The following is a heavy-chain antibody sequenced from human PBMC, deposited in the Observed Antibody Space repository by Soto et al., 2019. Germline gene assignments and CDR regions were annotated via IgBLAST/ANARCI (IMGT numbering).Heavy chain of an antibody. CDR1: GGSISSGGYS. J-gene: IGHJ4*02. CDR3: ASSHAGAHITAAVH. CDR2: IYHSGST. V-gene: IGHV4-30-2*01. Sequence: QLQLQESGSGLVKPSQTLSLTCAVSGGSISSGGYSWSWIRQPPGKGLEWIGYIYHSGSTYYNQSLKRRVTISVDRSKTQFSLKLSSVTAADTAVYYCASSHAGAHITAAVHWGQGTLVTVSS. D-gene: IGHD6-13*01.